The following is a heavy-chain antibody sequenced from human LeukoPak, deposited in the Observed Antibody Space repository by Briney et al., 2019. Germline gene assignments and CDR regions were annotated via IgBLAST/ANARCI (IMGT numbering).Heavy chain of an antibody. V-gene: IGHV4-34*01. Sequence: SETLSLTCAVYGGSFSGYYWSWIRQPPVKGLEWIGEINHSGSTNYNPSLKSRVTISVDTSKNQFSLKLSSVTAADTAVYYCARFAFWSGYYYYGMDVWGQGTTVTVSS. J-gene: IGHJ6*02. D-gene: IGHD3-3*01. CDR1: GGSFSGYY. CDR3: ARFAFWSGYYYYGMDV. CDR2: INHSGST.